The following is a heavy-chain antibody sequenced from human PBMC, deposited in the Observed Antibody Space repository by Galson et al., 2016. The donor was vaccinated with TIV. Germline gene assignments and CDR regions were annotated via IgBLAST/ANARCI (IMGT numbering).Heavy chain of an antibody. Sequence: SVKVSCKVSGDSLSDLSMHWVRQAPGKGLEWMAGFDPEQHKKIYAQKLEGRVTLTDDTSTDTAFLELSSLSSEDTAVYYCASVAWFPGLSLDNWGQGTLVIVS. CDR1: GDSLSDLS. J-gene: IGHJ4*02. CDR2: FDPEQHKK. V-gene: IGHV1-24*01. CDR3: ASVAWFPGLSLDN. D-gene: IGHD2/OR15-2a*01.